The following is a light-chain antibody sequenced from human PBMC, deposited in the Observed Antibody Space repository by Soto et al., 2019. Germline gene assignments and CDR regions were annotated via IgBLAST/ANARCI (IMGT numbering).Light chain of an antibody. V-gene: IGKV3-15*01. Sequence: EIELTQSPGTLSVSPGERATLSCRATHSVSGSLAWYQQEPGRPPRLLIHSASTRATGIPARFSGSGSGTDFTLTISSLQSEDFAVYYCQQYNNWPRYTFGQGTRLEIK. CDR1: HSVSGS. CDR3: QQYNNWPRYT. J-gene: IGKJ2*01. CDR2: SAS.